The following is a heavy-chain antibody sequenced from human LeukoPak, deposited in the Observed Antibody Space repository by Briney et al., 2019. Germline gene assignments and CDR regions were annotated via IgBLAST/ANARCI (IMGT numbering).Heavy chain of an antibody. V-gene: IGHV3-30*04. D-gene: IGHD2-2*01. CDR1: GFTFSSYA. CDR3: ASLGGTIDGDY. CDR2: ISYDESNK. J-gene: IGHJ4*02. Sequence: GGALRLSCAASGFTFSSYAMHWVRQAPGKGREGVAVISYDESNKYYADSVKGRFTTSRDHSKNTPYLQMNSLRAEDTAVYYCASLGGTIDGDYWGQGTLVTVSS.